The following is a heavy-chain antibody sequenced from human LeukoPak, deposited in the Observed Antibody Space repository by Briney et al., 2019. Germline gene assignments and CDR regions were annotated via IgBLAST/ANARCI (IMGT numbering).Heavy chain of an antibody. CDR3: AKRGGESSGWGPFDY. V-gene: IGHV3-23*01. D-gene: IGHD6-19*01. Sequence: GGSLRLSCAASGFTFTTYAMCWVRQAPGKGLEWVSCIGNSGGDTVYADSVRGRFTVSRDTSRNTLFLEMNSLRAEDTAIYYCAKRGGESSGWGPFDYQGQGTLVTVSS. CDR1: GFTFTTYA. J-gene: IGHJ4*02. CDR2: IGNSGGDT.